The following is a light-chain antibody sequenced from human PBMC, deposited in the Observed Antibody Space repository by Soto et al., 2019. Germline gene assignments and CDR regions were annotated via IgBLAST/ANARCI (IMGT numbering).Light chain of an antibody. CDR3: QSFDSSLSGWV. CDR2: AVT. J-gene: IGLJ3*02. Sequence: QSVLTQPPSVSGAPGQRATISCTGSSSNIGAGYDVHWYQQLPGTAPKLLIAAVTSRPSGVPDRFSGSKSGTSAYLAITGLQAEDEADYYCQSFDSSLSGWVFGGVTKVTVL. V-gene: IGLV1-40*01. CDR1: SSNIGAGYD.